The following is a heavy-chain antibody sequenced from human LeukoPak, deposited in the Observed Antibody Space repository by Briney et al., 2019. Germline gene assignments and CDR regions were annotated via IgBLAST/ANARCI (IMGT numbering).Heavy chain of an antibody. CDR2: IKEDESDE. CDR3: ARWRGRQSEFDY. Sequence: AGGSLRLSCAASGFTFNNYWMSWVRQAPGKGLEWVAHIKEDESDEYYVDSVRGRFTASRDNAKNSVNLQMNSLRVEDTAVYYCARWRGRQSEFDYWGQGTLVTVSS. D-gene: IGHD1-1*01. V-gene: IGHV3-7*01. J-gene: IGHJ4*02. CDR1: GFTFNNYW.